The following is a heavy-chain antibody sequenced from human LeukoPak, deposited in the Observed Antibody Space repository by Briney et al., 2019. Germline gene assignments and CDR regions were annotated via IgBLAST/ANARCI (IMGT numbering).Heavy chain of an antibody. V-gene: IGHV4-59*01. Sequence: PSETLSLTCTVSGVSISSNYWSWIRQSPGKGLEWIGYMYHSGRTNYNPSLKSRVTISIDTSTNQFSLKLSSVTVADTAVYYCARDGDYYASSTYYSAFDIWGQGTMVTVSS. D-gene: IGHD2-21*02. CDR2: MYHSGRT. J-gene: IGHJ3*02. CDR1: GVSISSNY. CDR3: ARDGDYYASSTYYSAFDI.